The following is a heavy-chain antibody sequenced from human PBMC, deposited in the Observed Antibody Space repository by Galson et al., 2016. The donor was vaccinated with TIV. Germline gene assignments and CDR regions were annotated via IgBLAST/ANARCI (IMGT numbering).Heavy chain of an antibody. Sequence: SVKVSCKASGDTFRTYTVSWVRQAPGQGLEWMGGILPPPGLSNYAQKFQGRVAISADEPTSTVYMVLRSLRSEDTAVYYCARTTPCGGDCYFFDSWGQGT. J-gene: IGHJ4*02. D-gene: IGHD2-21*02. CDR2: ILPPPGLS. V-gene: IGHV1-69*10. CDR1: GDTFRTYT. CDR3: ARTTPCGGDCYFFDS.